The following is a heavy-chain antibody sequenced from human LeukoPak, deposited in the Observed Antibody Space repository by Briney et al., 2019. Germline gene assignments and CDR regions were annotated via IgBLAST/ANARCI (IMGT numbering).Heavy chain of an antibody. J-gene: IGHJ4*01. D-gene: IGHD2-15*01. V-gene: IGHV4-59*01. Sequence: SETLSLTCTVSDGSISSYYWSWIRQPPGKGLEWIGYTHYSGIASYNPSLKSRVTISLDTSNDRFSLKLSSVTAADTAVYFCARGLGYCSGRTCYSGNYWGRGTLVTVSS. CDR3: ARGLGYCSGRTCYSGNY. CDR2: THYSGIA. CDR1: DGSISSYY.